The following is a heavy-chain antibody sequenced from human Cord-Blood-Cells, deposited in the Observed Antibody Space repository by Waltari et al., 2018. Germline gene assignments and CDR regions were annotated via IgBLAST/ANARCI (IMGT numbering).Heavy chain of an antibody. CDR1: GGSISSSSYY. V-gene: IGHV4-39*02. D-gene: IGHD2-2*01. CDR3: ARGTNAFDI. CDR2: IYYCGSS. Sequence: QLQLQESGPGLVKPSETLSLTCTASGGSISSSSYYWGWIRQPPGKGVEWIGSIYYCGSSYYNPSLKSRVIISVDTSKNHFSLNLSSVAAADTAVYYCARGTNAFDIWGQGTMVTVSS. J-gene: IGHJ3*02.